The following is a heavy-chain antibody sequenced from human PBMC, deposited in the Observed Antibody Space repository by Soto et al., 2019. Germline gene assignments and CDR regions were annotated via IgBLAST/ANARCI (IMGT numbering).Heavy chain of an antibody. CDR3: ASTRGSSYDY. CDR2: IYNGGGT. CDR1: GFTVSGNY. Sequence: EVQLVETGGGLIKPGGSLRLSCAASGFTVSGNYMSWVRQAPGKGLEWVSVIYNGGGTYYADSVKGRFTISRDNSKNTLYLQMNRLRAEDTAVYYCASTRGSSYDYWGQGTLVTVSS. V-gene: IGHV3-53*02. D-gene: IGHD6-6*01. J-gene: IGHJ4*02.